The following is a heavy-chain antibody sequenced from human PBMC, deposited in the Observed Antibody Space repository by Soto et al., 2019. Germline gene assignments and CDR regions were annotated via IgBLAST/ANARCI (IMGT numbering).Heavy chain of an antibody. CDR3: ARSGSYPIDY. Sequence: SETLSLTCAVSGYSISSGYYWGWIRQPPGKGLEWVVSLYRSGSTYYNPSLKSRVTISIDTSKNQFSLKLSSVTAADTAVYYCARSGSYPIDYWGQGTLVTVSS. D-gene: IGHD1-26*01. CDR1: GYSISSGYY. CDR2: LYRSGST. J-gene: IGHJ4*02. V-gene: IGHV4-38-2*01.